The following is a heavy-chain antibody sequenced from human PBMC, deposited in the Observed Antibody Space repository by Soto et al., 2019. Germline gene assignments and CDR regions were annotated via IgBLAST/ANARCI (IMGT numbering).Heavy chain of an antibody. CDR2: ISYSGST. Sequence: PSETLCLTCTVSGGSISSGGYYWSWIRQHPGKGLEWIGYISYSGSTYYNPSLESRVTISVDTSKNQFSLKLSSVTAADTAVYYFAIVFRPGGTHFWCPGPMVTVSS. CDR1: GGSISSGGYY. J-gene: IGHJ6*02. V-gene: IGHV4-31*03. CDR3: AIVFRPGGTHF. D-gene: IGHD3-10*01.